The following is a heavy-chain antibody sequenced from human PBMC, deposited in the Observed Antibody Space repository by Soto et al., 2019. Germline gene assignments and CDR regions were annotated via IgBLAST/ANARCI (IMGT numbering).Heavy chain of an antibody. CDR3: ASEYSSSSRYGMDV. J-gene: IGHJ6*02. D-gene: IGHD6-6*01. Sequence: QVQLVQSGAEVKKPGASVKVSCKASGYSLTSYYMHWVRQAPGQGLEWMGIINPSGGSTSYAQKFQGRVTETRGTSTSTVDMELSSLRSEDTAVYYCASEYSSSSRYGMDVWGQGTTGTVSS. V-gene: IGHV1-46*01. CDR1: GYSLTSYY. CDR2: INPSGGST.